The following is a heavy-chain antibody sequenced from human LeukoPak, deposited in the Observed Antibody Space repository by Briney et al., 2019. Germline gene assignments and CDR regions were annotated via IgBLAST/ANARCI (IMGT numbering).Heavy chain of an antibody. D-gene: IGHD2-8*01. CDR2: IYYSGST. CDR3: ARGPQAWSIKPSCY. Sequence: PSETLSLTCTVSGGSISSYYWNWIRQPPGKGLEWIGNIYYSGSTNYNPSLKSRVTISVDTSKNQFSLKLSSVPAADTAVYYCARGPQAWSIKPSCYWGQGTLVTVSS. V-gene: IGHV4-59*12. J-gene: IGHJ4*02. CDR1: GGSISSYY.